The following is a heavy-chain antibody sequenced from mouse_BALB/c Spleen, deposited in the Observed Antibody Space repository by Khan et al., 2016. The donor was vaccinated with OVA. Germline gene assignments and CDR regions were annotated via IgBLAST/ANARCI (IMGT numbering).Heavy chain of an antibody. CDR3: ARSGQLGLRGGFTY. J-gene: IGHJ3*01. CDR1: GYTFTTYT. CDR2: INPSNDYT. D-gene: IGHD3-2*01. Sequence: QVQLKQSGAELARPGASVKMSCKTSGYTFTTYTLHWVKQRPGRSLEWIGHINPSNDYTNYNQKFKDKSTLTADKSSSTAYMQLSSLTSEDSADYYCARSGQLGLRGGFTYWGQGTLVTVSA. V-gene: IGHV1-4*01.